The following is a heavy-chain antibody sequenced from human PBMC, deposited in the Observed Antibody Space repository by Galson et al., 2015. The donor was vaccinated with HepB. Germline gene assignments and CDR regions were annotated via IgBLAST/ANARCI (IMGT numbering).Heavy chain of an antibody. V-gene: IGHV1-2*06. D-gene: IGHD3-3*01. CDR1: GYTFTGYY. CDR2: INPNSGGT. CDR3: ARDRAFTIFGTWFDY. Sequence: SVKVSCKASGYTFTGYYMHWVRQAPGQGLEWMGRINPNSGGTNYAQKFQGRVTMTRDTSISTAYMELSRLRSDDTAVYYCARDRAFTIFGTWFDYWGQGTLVTVSS. J-gene: IGHJ4*02.